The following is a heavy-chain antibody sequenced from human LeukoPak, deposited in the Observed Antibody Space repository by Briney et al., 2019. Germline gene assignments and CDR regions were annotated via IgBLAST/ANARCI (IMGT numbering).Heavy chain of an antibody. D-gene: IGHD3-22*01. Sequence: ASVKVSCKASGYTFTSYGISWVRQAPGQGLEWMGWINPNSGGTNYAQKLQGRVTMTRDTSISTAYMELSRLRSDDTAVYYCARDPDYYDSSGYDGGWGQGTLVTVSS. CDR3: ARDPDYYDSSGYDGG. CDR1: GYTFTSYG. V-gene: IGHV1-2*02. CDR2: INPNSGGT. J-gene: IGHJ4*02.